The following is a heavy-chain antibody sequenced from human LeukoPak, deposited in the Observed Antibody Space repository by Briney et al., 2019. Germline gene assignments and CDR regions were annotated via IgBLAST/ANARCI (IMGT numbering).Heavy chain of an antibody. CDR1: GGSISSGDYY. V-gene: IGHV4-30-4*01. CDR3: AREVDIVATIECSSCSRANAFDI. D-gene: IGHD5-12*01. Sequence: SETLSLTCTVSGGSISSGDYYWSWIRQPPGKGLEWIGYIYYSGSTYYNPSLKSRVTISVDTSKNQFSLKLSSVTAADTAVYYCAREVDIVATIECSSCSRANAFDIWGQGTMVTVSS. CDR2: IYYSGST. J-gene: IGHJ3*02.